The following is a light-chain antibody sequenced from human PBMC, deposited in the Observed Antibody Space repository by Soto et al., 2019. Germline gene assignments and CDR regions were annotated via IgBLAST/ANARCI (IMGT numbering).Light chain of an antibody. CDR2: ETS. J-gene: IGKJ1*01. CDR1: QSISNS. CDR3: QQYHKYPWT. Sequence: DIQMTQSPSILSVSVVDRVTITCLASQSISNSLAWYQQRPGTAPKLLIYETSTLETGVPSRFSGSGSGTDFILTINSLQPEDFAIYYCQQYHKYPWTFGQGTKVDIK. V-gene: IGKV1-5*03.